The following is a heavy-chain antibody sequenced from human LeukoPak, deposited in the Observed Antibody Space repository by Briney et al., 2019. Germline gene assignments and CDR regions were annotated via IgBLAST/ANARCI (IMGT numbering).Heavy chain of an antibody. D-gene: IGHD2-2*01. CDR3: ARGGGRGGVVPAAQTDY. J-gene: IGHJ4*02. CDR1: GHTFTSYD. V-gene: IGHV1-8*01. CDR2: MNPNSGNT. Sequence: AASVKVSCKASGHTFTSYDINWVRQATGQGLEWMGWMNPNSGNTGYAQKFQGRVTMTRNTSISTAYMELSSLRSEDTAVYYCARGGGRGGVVPAAQTDYWGQGTLVTVSS.